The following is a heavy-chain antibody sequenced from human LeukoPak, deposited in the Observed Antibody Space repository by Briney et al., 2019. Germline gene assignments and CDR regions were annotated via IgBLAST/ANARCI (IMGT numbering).Heavy chain of an antibody. CDR3: ARIRYFDWLLSFDY. J-gene: IGHJ4*02. CDR1: GFTFSSYG. Sequence: PGGSLRLSCAASGFTFSSYGMHWVRQAPGKGLEWVAFIRYDGSNKYYADSVKGRFTISRDNSKNTLFLQMNSLRAEDTAVYYCARIRYFDWLLSFDYWGQGTLVTVSS. V-gene: IGHV3-30*02. CDR2: IRYDGSNK. D-gene: IGHD3-9*01.